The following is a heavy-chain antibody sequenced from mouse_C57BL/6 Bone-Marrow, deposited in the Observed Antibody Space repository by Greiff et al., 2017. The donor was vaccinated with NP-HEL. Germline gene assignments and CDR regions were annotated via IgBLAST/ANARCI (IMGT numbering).Heavy chain of an antibody. Sequence: EVKLQEPGAELVRPGASVKLSCTASGFNIKDDYMHWVKQRPEQGLEWIGWIDPENGDTEYASKFKGKATITADTSSNTAYLQLSSLTSEAAAVDYCTGYSNDVWFAYWGQGTLVTVSA. CDR3: TGYSNDVWFAY. J-gene: IGHJ3*01. CDR1: GFNIKDDY. CDR2: IDPENGDT. V-gene: IGHV14-4*01. D-gene: IGHD2-12*01.